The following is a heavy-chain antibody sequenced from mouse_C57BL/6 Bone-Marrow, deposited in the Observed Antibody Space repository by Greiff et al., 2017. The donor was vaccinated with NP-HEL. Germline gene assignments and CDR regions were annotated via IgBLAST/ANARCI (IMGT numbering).Heavy chain of an antibody. Sequence: QVQLQQPGTELVKPGASVKLSCKASGYTFTSYWMHWVKQRPGQGLEWIGNINPSNGGTNYNEKFKSKATLTVDKSSSTAYMQLSSLTSEDSAVYYCARRRVYGYLYYYAMDYWGQGTSVTVSS. CDR1: GYTFTSYW. CDR3: ARRRVYGYLYYYAMDY. CDR2: INPSNGGT. J-gene: IGHJ4*01. D-gene: IGHD2-2*01. V-gene: IGHV1-53*01.